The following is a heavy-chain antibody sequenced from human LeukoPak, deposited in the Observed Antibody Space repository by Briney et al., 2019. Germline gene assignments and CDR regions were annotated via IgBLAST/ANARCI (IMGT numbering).Heavy chain of an antibody. Sequence: SETLSLTCTVSGGSISSRGYYGSWIRQYPGKGLEWIGYIYYSGSTFYNPSLKSRATISVDTSKNQFSLKLSSVTAADTAVYYCARDHTLRDGYTLGAFDIWGQGTMVSVSS. J-gene: IGHJ3*02. D-gene: IGHD5-24*01. CDR1: GGSISSRGYY. CDR2: IYYSGST. CDR3: ARDHTLRDGYTLGAFDI. V-gene: IGHV4-31*03.